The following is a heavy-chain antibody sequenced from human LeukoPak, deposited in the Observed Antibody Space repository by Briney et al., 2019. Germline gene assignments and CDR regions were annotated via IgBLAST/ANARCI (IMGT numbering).Heavy chain of an antibody. CDR2: IYYSGST. CDR1: GGSISSYY. J-gene: IGHJ4*02. Sequence: SETLSLTCTVSGGSISSYYWSWIRQPPGKGLEWIGYIYYSGSTNYNPSLKSRVTISVDTSKNQLSLKLSSVTAADTAVYYCARRCSSTSCSFDYWGQGTLVTVSS. D-gene: IGHD2-2*01. V-gene: IGHV4-59*08. CDR3: ARRCSSTSCSFDY.